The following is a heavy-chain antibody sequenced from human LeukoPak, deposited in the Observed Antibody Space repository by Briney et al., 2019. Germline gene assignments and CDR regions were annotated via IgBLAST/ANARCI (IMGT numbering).Heavy chain of an antibody. CDR3: ARDKSHCSGDSCYYYGMDV. V-gene: IGHV4-30-2*01. D-gene: IGHD2-15*01. CDR1: GGSISSGGYS. CDR2: IYHSGST. J-gene: IGHJ6*02. Sequence: PSETLSLTCAVSGGSISSGGYSWSWIRQPPGKGLEWIGYIYHSGSTYYNPSLKSRVTISVDRSKNQFSLKLSSVTAADTAVYYCARDKSHCSGDSCYYYGMDVWGQGTTVTVSS.